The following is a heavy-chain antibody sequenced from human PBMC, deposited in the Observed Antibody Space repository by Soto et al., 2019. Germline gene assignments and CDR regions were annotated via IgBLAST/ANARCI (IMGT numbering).Heavy chain of an antibody. CDR2: IVVGSGNT. V-gene: IGHV1-58*01. J-gene: IGHJ4*02. CDR1: GFTFTSSA. D-gene: IGHD3-22*01. CDR3: AAESSTYYYDSSGQY. Sequence: WASVKVSCKASGFTFTSSAVQWVRQARGQRLEWIGWIVVGSGNTNYAQKFQERVTITRDMSTSTAYMELSSLRSEDTAVYYCAAESSTYYYDSSGQYWGQGTLATVSS.